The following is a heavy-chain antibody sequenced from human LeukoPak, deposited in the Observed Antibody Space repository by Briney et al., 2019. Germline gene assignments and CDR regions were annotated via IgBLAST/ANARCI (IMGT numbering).Heavy chain of an antibody. CDR2: ISAYNGNT. D-gene: IGHD3-22*01. CDR3: ARRLTDSSGYYPYYYYGMDV. V-gene: IGHV1-18*01. J-gene: IGHJ6*02. CDR1: GYTFTNYG. Sequence: ASVKVSCKGSGYTFTNYGINWVRQAPGQGLEWMGWISAYNGNTNYAQRLQGRVTMTTDTSTSTAYMELRSLTSDDTAVYFCARRLTDSSGYYPYYYYGMDVWGQGTTVTVSS.